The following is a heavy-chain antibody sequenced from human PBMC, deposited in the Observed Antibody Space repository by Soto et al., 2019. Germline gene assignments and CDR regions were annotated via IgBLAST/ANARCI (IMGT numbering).Heavy chain of an antibody. V-gene: IGHV3-30*18. D-gene: IGHD3-3*01. J-gene: IGHJ3*02. CDR1: GFTFSSYG. CDR2: ISYDGSNK. CDR3: AKEAGDGDNWNACDI. Sequence: QVQLVESGGGVVQPGRSLRLSCAASGFTFSSYGMHWVRQAPGKGLEWVAVISYDGSNKYYADSVKGRFTISRDNSKNTLELQMNSLRAEDTAVYYCAKEAGDGDNWNACDIWGQGTMVTVSS.